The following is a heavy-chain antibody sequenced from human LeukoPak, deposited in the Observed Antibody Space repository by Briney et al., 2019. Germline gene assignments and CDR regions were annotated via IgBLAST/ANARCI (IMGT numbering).Heavy chain of an antibody. J-gene: IGHJ4*02. Sequence: SETLSLTCTVSGGSISSGSYYWSWIRQPAGKGLERIGRIYTSGSTNYNPSLKSRVTISVDTSKNQFSLKLSSVTAADTAVYYCAREHENDYGSGTNFDYWGQGTLVTVSS. CDR1: GGSISSGSYY. CDR3: AREHENDYGSGTNFDY. D-gene: IGHD3-10*01. CDR2: IYTSGST. V-gene: IGHV4-61*02.